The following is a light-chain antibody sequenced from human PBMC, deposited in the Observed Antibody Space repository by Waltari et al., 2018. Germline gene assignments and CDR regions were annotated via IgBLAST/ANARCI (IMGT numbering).Light chain of an antibody. Sequence: QSALTQPASVSGSPGQSITISCTGTSSDVGGYNYVPWYQQHPGKAPKLILYEVSNRPSGVSNRFSGSKSGNTASLTISGLQAEDEADYYCSSYTSSSTRVFGGGTKLTVL. J-gene: IGLJ3*02. V-gene: IGLV2-14*01. CDR2: EVS. CDR1: SSDVGGYNY. CDR3: SSYTSSSTRV.